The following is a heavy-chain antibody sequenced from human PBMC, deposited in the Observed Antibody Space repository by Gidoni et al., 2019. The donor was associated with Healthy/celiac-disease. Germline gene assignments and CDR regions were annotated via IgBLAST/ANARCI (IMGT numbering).Heavy chain of an antibody. D-gene: IGHD3-9*01. J-gene: IGHJ4*02. CDR1: VFTFSSYW. Sequence: EVQLVESGGGLVQPGGSLRLSCAASVFTFSSYWMSWVRQAQGKGREWVANIKQDGSEKYYVDSVKGRFTISRDNAKNSLYLQMNSLRAEDTAVYYCARRDYDILTGYFLFDYWGQGTLVTVSS. V-gene: IGHV3-7*03. CDR3: ARRDYDILTGYFLFDY. CDR2: IKQDGSEK.